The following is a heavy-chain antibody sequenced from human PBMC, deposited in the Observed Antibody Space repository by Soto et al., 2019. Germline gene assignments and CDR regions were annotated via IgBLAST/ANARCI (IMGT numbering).Heavy chain of an antibody. J-gene: IGHJ6*02. CDR3: ARDLGIAAAGHYYYYGMDV. CDR1: GGTFSSYA. V-gene: IGHV1-69*06. D-gene: IGHD6-13*01. Sequence: QVQLVQSGAEVKKPGSSVKVSCKASGGTFSSYAISWVRQAPGQGLEWMGGIIPIFGTANYAQKFQGRVTITADKSTSTAYMELSSLRSEDTAVYYCARDLGIAAAGHYYYYGMDVWGQGTTVTVSS. CDR2: IIPIFGTA.